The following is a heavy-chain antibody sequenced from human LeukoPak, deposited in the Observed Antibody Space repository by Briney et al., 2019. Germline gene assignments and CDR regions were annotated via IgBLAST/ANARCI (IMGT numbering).Heavy chain of an antibody. J-gene: IGHJ4*02. Sequence: SETLSLTCGVFGASISSSNWWSWVRQPPEKGLEWIGEIYPSGSTNYNPSLKSRVTISIDKSKNQFSLRLNSVTAADTAMYYCAKSGGYGLIDYWGQGTLVTVSS. CDR1: GASISSSNW. D-gene: IGHD1-26*01. CDR2: IYPSGST. CDR3: AKSGGYGLIDY. V-gene: IGHV4-4*02.